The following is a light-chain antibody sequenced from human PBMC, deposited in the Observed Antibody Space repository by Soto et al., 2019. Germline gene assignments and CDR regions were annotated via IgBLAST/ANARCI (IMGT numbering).Light chain of an antibody. J-gene: IGLJ3*02. CDR2: GNN. Sequence: QSVLTQPPSVSGAPGQRVTIYCTGSSSNIGAGYDVHWYQQRPGTAPKLLIYGNNNRPSGVPDRFSGSKSGTSASLAIPGLQAEDEADYYCQSYDSSLSGSGVFGGGTKLTVL. V-gene: IGLV1-40*01. CDR1: SSNIGAGYD. CDR3: QSYDSSLSGSGV.